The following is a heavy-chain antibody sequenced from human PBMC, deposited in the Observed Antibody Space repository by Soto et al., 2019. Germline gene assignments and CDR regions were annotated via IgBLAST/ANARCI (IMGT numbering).Heavy chain of an antibody. CDR1: GYTFTSYD. CDR2: MNPNSGNT. Sequence: QLVQSGAEVKKPGASVKVSCKASGYTFTSYDINWVRQATGQGLEGMGWMNPNSGNTGYAQKFQGRVTMTRNTSRSTAYMELSRRRSEDAAVYYCARERKGMDVWAQGTTVTVSS. V-gene: IGHV1-8*01. J-gene: IGHJ6*02. CDR3: ARERKGMDV.